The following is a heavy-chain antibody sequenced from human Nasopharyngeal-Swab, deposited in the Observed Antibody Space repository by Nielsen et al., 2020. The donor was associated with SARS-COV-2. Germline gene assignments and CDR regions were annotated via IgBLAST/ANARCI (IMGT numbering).Heavy chain of an antibody. CDR2: ITGNGDTT. Sequence: GESLKISCSASGFTFSLYAMHWLRRAPGKGLEWVSTITGNGDTTYYADSVKGRFTISRDNSENTVYLQMNSLRAEDTALYHCARPLSRDSTWTTEANWFDPWGQGTLVTVSS. CDR3: ARPLSRDSTWTTEANWFDP. J-gene: IGHJ5*02. CDR1: GFTFSLYA. V-gene: IGHV3-23*01. D-gene: IGHD6-13*01.